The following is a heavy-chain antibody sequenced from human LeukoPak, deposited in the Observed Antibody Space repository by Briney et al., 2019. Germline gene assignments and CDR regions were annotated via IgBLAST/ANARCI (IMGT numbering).Heavy chain of an antibody. CDR1: GFTFSSYA. D-gene: IGHD3-10*01. V-gene: IGHV3-23*01. Sequence: GGSLRLSCAASGFTFSSYAMSWVRQAPGKGLEWVSAISGSGGSTYYADSVKGRFTISRDNSKNTLYLQMNSLRAEDTAVYYCAKSPRFLLWFGELYGAFDIWGQGTMVTVSS. J-gene: IGHJ3*02. CDR3: AKSPRFLLWFGELYGAFDI. CDR2: ISGSGGST.